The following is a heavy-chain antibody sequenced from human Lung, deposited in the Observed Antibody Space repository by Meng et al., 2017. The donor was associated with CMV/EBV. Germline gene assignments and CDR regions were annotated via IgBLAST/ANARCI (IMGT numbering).Heavy chain of an antibody. CDR2: ISYDGSNN. D-gene: IGHD2-2*01. V-gene: IGHV3-30-3*01. Sequence: GGSXSLXXAASGFTFSSYAMHWVRQAPGKGLEWVAVISYDGSNNYYADSVKGRFTISRDNSKNTLYLQMNSLRAEDTAVYYCARDSGYCSSTSCYEGGWFDPXGQGXLVTVSS. CDR3: ARDSGYCSSTSCYEGGWFDP. CDR1: GFTFSSYA. J-gene: IGHJ5*02.